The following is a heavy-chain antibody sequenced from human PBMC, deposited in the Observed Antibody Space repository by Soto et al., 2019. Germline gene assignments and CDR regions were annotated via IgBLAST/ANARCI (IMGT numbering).Heavy chain of an antibody. CDR1: GFTSSDHY. V-gene: IGHV3-72*01. CDR2: TRNKANSYTT. Sequence: GGSLRLSCAASGFTSSDHYMDWVRQAPGKGLEWVGRTRNKANSYTTEYAASVKGRFTISRDDSKNSLYLQMNSLKTEDTAVYYCARVRDYVWGSYSYWGQGTLVAVSS. CDR3: ARVRDYVWGSYSY. D-gene: IGHD3-16*01. J-gene: IGHJ4*02.